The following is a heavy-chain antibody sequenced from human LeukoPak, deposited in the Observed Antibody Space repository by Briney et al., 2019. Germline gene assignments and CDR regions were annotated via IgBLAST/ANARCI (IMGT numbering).Heavy chain of an antibody. V-gene: IGHV3-11*03. CDR1: GFTFSDYY. J-gene: IGHJ4*02. CDR3: ARPYSGSSPGVVAY. Sequence: GRSLRLSCAASGFTFSDYYMSWIRQAPGKGLEWVSYISTSSSYTKYADSVKGRFTISRDSTKNSLFLQMNSLSAEDTAVYYCARPYSGSSPGVVAYWGQGTLVTVSS. CDR2: ISTSSSYT. D-gene: IGHD1-26*01.